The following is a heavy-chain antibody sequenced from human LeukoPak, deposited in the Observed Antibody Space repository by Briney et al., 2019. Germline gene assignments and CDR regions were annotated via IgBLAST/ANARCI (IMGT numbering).Heavy chain of an antibody. CDR1: GFTFISSW. Sequence: GGSLRLSCAASGFTFISSWMTWVRQAPGKGLEWVGRIRSTPDGGATDYAAPVKGRFTISRDDSKNTLYLQMSSLRTEDTAVYYCATDLHFGYCTATSCANYWGQGTLVSVSS. J-gene: IGHJ4*02. V-gene: IGHV3-15*01. D-gene: IGHD2-2*03. CDR2: IRSTPDGGAT. CDR3: ATDLHFGYCTATSCANY.